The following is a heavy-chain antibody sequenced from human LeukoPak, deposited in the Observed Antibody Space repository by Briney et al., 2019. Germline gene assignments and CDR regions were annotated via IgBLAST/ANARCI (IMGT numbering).Heavy chain of an antibody. Sequence: GRSLRLSCAASGFTLSSYSMHWVRPAPGKGPEWVAVISYDGSNKYYADSVKGRFTISRDNSKNTLYLQMNSLRAEDTAVYYCARDSPYGDYAPPSYMDVWGKGTTVTVSS. CDR3: ARDSPYGDYAPPSYMDV. CDR1: GFTLSSYS. CDR2: ISYDGSNK. D-gene: IGHD4-17*01. V-gene: IGHV3-30*04. J-gene: IGHJ6*03.